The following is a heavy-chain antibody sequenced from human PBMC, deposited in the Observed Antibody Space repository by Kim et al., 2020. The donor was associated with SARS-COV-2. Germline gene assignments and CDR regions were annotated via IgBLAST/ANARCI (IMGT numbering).Heavy chain of an antibody. J-gene: IGHJ4*01. CDR1: GFTFSPYA. D-gene: IGHD3-22*01. CDR2: ISYDGSNK. V-gene: IGHV3-30*04. Sequence: LSLTCAASGFTFSPYAMHWVRQAPGKGLEWVAVISYDGSNKYYVDSVKGRFTISRDNSKNTLYLQMNSLRAEDTAVYYCARGAEWMGSGHYSASDYW. CDR3: ARGAEWMGSGHYSASDY.